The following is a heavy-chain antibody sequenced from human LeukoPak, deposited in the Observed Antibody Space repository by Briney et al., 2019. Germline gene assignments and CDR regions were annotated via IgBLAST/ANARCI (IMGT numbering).Heavy chain of an antibody. CDR3: ARVGTIFGVPPVH. CDR1: GGSISSGGYY. CDR2: IYHSGST. Sequence: PSETLSLTCTVSGGSISSGGYYWSWIRQPPGKGLEWIGYIYHSGSTYYNPSLKSRVTISVDRSKNQFSLKLSSVTAADTAVYYCARVGTIFGVPPVHWGQGTLVTVSS. V-gene: IGHV4-30-2*01. D-gene: IGHD3-3*01. J-gene: IGHJ4*02.